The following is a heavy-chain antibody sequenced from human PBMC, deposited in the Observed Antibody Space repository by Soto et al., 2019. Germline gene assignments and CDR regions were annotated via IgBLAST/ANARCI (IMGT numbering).Heavy chain of an antibody. CDR1: GFTFSSYW. CDR3: ASGPTTTTRLYYMDV. CDR2: IKQDGSER. V-gene: IGHV3-7*01. J-gene: IGHJ6*03. Sequence: EVQLVESGGDLVQPGGSLRLSFAATGFTFSSYWMSWVRQAPGKGLEWVANIKQDGSERYHVDSVKGRFTISRDNAKKSLYLQMNSLRAEDTAAYYCASGPTTTTRLYYMDVWGKGTTVTVSS. D-gene: IGHD1-26*01.